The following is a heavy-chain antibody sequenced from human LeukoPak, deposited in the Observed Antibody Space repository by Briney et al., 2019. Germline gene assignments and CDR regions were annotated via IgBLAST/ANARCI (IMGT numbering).Heavy chain of an antibody. CDR1: GGSVRDNY. Sequence: PSETLSLTCTVSGGSVRDNYWSWIRQPPGKGLEWIGRVYTGGSPNYNSSLKSRVALSLGMSRNQFSMNLTSVTAADTAVYFCARGSTFTGFDFWGQGALVTVSS. J-gene: IGHJ4*02. CDR2: VYTGGSP. D-gene: IGHD1-14*01. V-gene: IGHV4-4*07. CDR3: ARGSTFTGFDF.